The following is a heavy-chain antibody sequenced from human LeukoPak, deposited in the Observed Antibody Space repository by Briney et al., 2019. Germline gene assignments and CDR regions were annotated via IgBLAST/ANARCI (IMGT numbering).Heavy chain of an antibody. D-gene: IGHD3-10*01. Sequence: LSLTCAVSGGSISSNNWWSWVRQPPGKGLEWMAVVSHDERNILYADSVRGRFTISRDNYKKTLFLEMNNLRAEDTAVYYCVRPLRTTYSSGSPEDYWGQGTRVTVSS. J-gene: IGHJ4*02. CDR3: VRPLRTTYSSGSPEDY. CDR1: GGSISSNN. CDR2: VSHDERNI. V-gene: IGHV3-30*03.